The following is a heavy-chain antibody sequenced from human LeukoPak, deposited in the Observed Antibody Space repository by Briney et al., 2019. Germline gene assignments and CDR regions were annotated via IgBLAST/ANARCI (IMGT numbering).Heavy chain of an antibody. CDR2: IYENDEK. Sequence: SGPTLVNPRQTLRLTCTFSGFSFSSGGVGVGWIRQPPGKALEWLGVIYENDEKLYSSSLQNRPTITKDTSRNQVVLTMANMDPVDTATYYCAHRHRGVASDIWGQGTMVTVSS. V-gene: IGHV2-5*01. CDR1: GFSFSSGGVG. J-gene: IGHJ3*02. D-gene: IGHD2-8*02. CDR3: AHRHRGVASDI.